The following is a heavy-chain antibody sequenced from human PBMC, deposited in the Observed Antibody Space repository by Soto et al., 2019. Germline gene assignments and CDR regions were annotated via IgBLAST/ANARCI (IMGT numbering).Heavy chain of an antibody. Sequence: SETLSLTCPVSGGSISSGDYYWSWIRQPPGKGLEWIGYIYYSGSTYYNPSFKSRVTMSVDTSKNQFSLKLSSVTAADTAVYYCAAYQGDYGGNPDAFDIWGQGTMVTVSS. CDR3: AAYQGDYGGNPDAFDI. J-gene: IGHJ3*02. D-gene: IGHD4-17*01. CDR2: IYYSGST. V-gene: IGHV4-30-4*01. CDR1: GGSISSGDYY.